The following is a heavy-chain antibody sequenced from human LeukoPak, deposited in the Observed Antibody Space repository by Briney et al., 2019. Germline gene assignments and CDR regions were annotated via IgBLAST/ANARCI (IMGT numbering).Heavy chain of an antibody. J-gene: IGHJ5*02. CDR2: INPNGGSA. CDR3: ARALARMITFGGVIP. D-gene: IGHD3-16*01. CDR1: GYIFTNYY. V-gene: IGHV1-46*01. Sequence: ASVKVSCKTSGYIFTNYYIHWVRQAPGQGLECMGIINPNGGSASYAQKFQGRVTMTTDTSTSTAYMELRSLRSDDTAVYYCARALARMITFGGVIPWGQGTLVTVSS.